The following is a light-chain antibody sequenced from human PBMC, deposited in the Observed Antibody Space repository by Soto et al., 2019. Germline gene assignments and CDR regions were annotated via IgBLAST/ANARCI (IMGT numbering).Light chain of an antibody. CDR2: AAS. V-gene: IGKV1-12*01. Sequence: DIQMTQSPSTLSGSVGDRVTITCRASQTISSWLAWYQQKPGKAPKLLIYAASSLQSGVPSRFSGSGSGTDFTLTISSLQPEDFATYYCQQANSFPITFCQGTRLEIK. J-gene: IGKJ5*01. CDR1: QTISSW. CDR3: QQANSFPIT.